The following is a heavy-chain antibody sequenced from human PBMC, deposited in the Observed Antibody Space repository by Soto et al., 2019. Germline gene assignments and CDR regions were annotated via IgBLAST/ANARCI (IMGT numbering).Heavy chain of an antibody. CDR1: EFTFSNYA. D-gene: IGHD3-22*01. CDR3: AKNPGYYYDSTGYHFDY. V-gene: IGHV3-23*01. CDR2: ISYGGGTT. J-gene: IGHJ4*02. Sequence: PGGSLRLFCAASEFTFSNYAMSWVRQAPGKGLEWVSAISYGGGTTYYADSVKGRFTISRDNSKNTLYLQMNSPRAEDTAVYYCAKNPGYYYDSTGYHFDYWGQGTLVTVSS.